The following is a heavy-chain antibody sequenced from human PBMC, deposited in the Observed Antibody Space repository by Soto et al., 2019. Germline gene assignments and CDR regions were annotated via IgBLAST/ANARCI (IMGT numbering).Heavy chain of an antibody. CDR3: ARLVAATGGYYYGMDV. J-gene: IGHJ6*02. Sequence: SETLSLTCTVSGGSISSGDYYWSWIRQHPGKGLEWIGYIYYSGSTYYNPSLKSRVTISVDTSKNQFSLKLSSVTAADTAVYYCARLVAATGGYYYGMDVWGQGTTVT. V-gene: IGHV4-31*03. CDR2: IYYSGST. D-gene: IGHD2-15*01. CDR1: GGSISSGDYY.